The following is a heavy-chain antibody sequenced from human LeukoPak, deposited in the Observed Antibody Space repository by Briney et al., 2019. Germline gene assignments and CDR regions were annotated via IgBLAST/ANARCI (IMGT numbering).Heavy chain of an antibody. CDR2: ISAYNGNT. CDR3: ARNSGYSYAKIIPGGY. V-gene: IGHV1-18*01. J-gene: IGHJ4*02. D-gene: IGHD5-18*01. Sequence: ASVKVSCKASGYTFTSYGISWVRQAPGQGLGWMGWISAYNGNTNYAQKLQGRVTMTTDTSTSTAYMELRSLRSDDTAVYYCARNSGYSYAKIIPGGYWGQGTLVTVSS. CDR1: GYTFTSYG.